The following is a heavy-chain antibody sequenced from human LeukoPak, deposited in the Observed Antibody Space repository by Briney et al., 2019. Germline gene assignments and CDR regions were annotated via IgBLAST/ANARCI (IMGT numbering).Heavy chain of an antibody. Sequence: GGSLRLSCAGSGFTFSSYSMSWVRQAPGKGLEWVSGISGSGGGTYYADSVKGRFIISRDNSKNTLYLQMNSLRAEDTAVYYCAKPPLGGSSWYFFDYWGQGTLVTVSS. J-gene: IGHJ4*02. V-gene: IGHV3-23*01. CDR1: GFTFSSYS. D-gene: IGHD6-13*01. CDR2: ISGSGGGT. CDR3: AKPPLGGSSWYFFDY.